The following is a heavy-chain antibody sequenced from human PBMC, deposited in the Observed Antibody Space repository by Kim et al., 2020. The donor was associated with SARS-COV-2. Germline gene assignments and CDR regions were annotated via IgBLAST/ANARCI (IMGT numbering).Heavy chain of an antibody. CDR2: IYFGGST. J-gene: IGHJ5*01. CDR3: ARGTTLVGGGNGFDS. CDR1: GGSISNSASY. D-gene: IGHD3-10*02. Sequence: SETLSLTCTVSGGSISNSASYWGWIRQPPGKGLEWIGTIYFGGSTYYNPSLKSRVTISIDTSKNQFSLTLNSLTAADTAVYYCARGTTLVGGGNGFDSWG. V-gene: IGHV4-39*07.